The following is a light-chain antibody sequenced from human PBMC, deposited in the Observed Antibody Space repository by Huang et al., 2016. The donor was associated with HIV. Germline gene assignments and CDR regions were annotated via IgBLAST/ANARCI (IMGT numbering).Light chain of an antibody. CDR3: QEGETPRT. Sequence: DIQMTQSPSSLSASVGDRVTITCRASRWLGFHLNWCRQKPGKAPEPLIYSGNGRHSWVPSRFSGHGSGTDLTLPLSRLLPGDSGTYYCQEGETPRTFGQGTRVEI. V-gene: IGKV1-39*01. CDR1: RWLGFH. J-gene: IGKJ1*01. CDR2: SGN.